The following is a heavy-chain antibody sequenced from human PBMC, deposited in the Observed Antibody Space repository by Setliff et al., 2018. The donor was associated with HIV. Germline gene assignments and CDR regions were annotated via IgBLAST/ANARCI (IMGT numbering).Heavy chain of an antibody. CDR2: IYTDDSNT. V-gene: IGHV3-23*03. CDR3: AKDLLGSISMAGYDGFDI. CDR1: GFTFSSFA. D-gene: IGHD6-19*01. J-gene: IGHJ3*02. Sequence: GGSLRLSCAASGFTFSSFAMTWVRQAPGKGLEWVSIIYTDDSNTYYAESVKGRFTNSRDNSKNTLYLQMNSLRAEDTAVYYCAKDLLGSISMAGYDGFDIWGQGTMVTVSS.